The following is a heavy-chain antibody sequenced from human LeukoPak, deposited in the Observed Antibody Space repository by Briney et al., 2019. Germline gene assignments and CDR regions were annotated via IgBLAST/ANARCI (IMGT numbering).Heavy chain of an antibody. CDR3: ARDRKGIMGNWFDP. V-gene: IGHV1-69*05. CDR2: IIPIFGTA. Sequence: ASVKVSCKASGGTFSSYAISWVRQAPGQGLEWMGGIIPIFGTANYAQKFQGRVTITTDESTSTAYMELSSLRSEDTAVYYCARDRKGIMGNWFDPWGQGTLVTVSS. J-gene: IGHJ5*02. D-gene: IGHD2-8*01. CDR1: GGTFSSYA.